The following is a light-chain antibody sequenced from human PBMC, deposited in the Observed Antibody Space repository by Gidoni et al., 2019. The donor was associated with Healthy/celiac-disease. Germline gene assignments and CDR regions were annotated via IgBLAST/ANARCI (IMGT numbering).Light chain of an antibody. V-gene: IGKV3-20*01. CDR3: QQYGSSPRT. J-gene: IGKJ1*01. CDR2: GAS. Sequence: PGTLSLSPGERATLSCRASQSVSSSYLAWYQQKPGQAPRLLIYGASSRATGIPDRFSGSGSGTDFTLTISRLEPEDFAVYYCQQYGSSPRTFGQGTKVEIK. CDR1: QSVSSSY.